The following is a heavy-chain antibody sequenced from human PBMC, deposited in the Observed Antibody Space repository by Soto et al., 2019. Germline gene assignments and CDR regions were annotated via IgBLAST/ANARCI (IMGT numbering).Heavy chain of an antibody. CDR1: GFSLNSRGVG. J-gene: IGHJ4*02. CDR3: VQRGPVDETGMGFDF. CDR2: VYWDDDK. V-gene: IGHV2-5*02. Sequence: QITLRESGPALVKPTQTLTLTCTFSGFSLNSRGVGVGWVRQPPGKALEWLAIVYWDDDKRYRPSLRSRLSIRKDTPKNQVFLTLTNTDPVDTATYYCVQRGPVDETGMGFDFWGQGSLVTVSS. D-gene: IGHD3-9*01.